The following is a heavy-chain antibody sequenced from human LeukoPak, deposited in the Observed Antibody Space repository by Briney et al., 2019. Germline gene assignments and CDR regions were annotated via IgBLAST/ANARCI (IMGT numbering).Heavy chain of an antibody. CDR1: GGSINYGTSS. V-gene: IGHV4-30-2*01. Sequence: SQTLALTCTVSGGSINYGTSSWSWIRQPPGQGPEWIGYIYRSGTTYYNPSLKSRVSISVDRSKNPFSLKLSSVTAADTAVYYCARENGGLADAFDIWGQGTMVTVSS. CDR2: IYRSGTT. J-gene: IGHJ3*02. CDR3: ARENGGLADAFDI. D-gene: IGHD2-8*01.